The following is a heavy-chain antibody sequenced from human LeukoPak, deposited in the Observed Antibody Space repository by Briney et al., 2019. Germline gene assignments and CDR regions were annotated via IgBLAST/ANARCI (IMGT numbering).Heavy chain of an antibody. CDR3: ARSVHIVVVPAAIYYYYGMDV. V-gene: IGHV2-70*11. CDR2: IDWDDDK. D-gene: IGHD2-2*01. Sequence: SGPALVKPTQTLTLTCTFSGFSLSTSGICVSWIRQPPGKALEWLARIDWDDDKYYSTSLKTRLTISKDTSKNQVVLTMTNMDPVDTATYYCARSVHIVVVPAAIYYYYGMDVWGQGTTVTVSS. J-gene: IGHJ6*02. CDR1: GFSLSTSGIC.